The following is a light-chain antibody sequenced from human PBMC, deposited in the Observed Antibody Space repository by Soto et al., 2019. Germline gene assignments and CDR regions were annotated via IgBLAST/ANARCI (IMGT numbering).Light chain of an antibody. CDR2: GAT. CDR3: QQYGRSATFT. Sequence: EIVLTQSPGTLSLSPGERATLSCMASQSVSGNYLAWYQQKLGQAPRLLIYGATSRATGIPDRFSGSVSGTDFTLTISRLEPEDFAVYYCQQYGRSATFTFGPGTKVDIK. V-gene: IGKV3-20*01. J-gene: IGKJ3*01. CDR1: QSVSGNY.